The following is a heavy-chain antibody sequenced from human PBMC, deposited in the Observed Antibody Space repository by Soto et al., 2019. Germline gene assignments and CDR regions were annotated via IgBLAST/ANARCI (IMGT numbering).Heavy chain of an antibody. V-gene: IGHV4-39*01. CDR1: CGSISSSSYY. Sequence: SETLYLTCTVSCGSISSSSYYWGWIRPPPGKGLEWIGSIYYSGSTYYNPSLKSRVTISVDTSKNQFSLKLSSVTAADTAVYYCARRKITFGGVIANFDYWGLGTLLTVSS. CDR3: ARRKITFGGVIANFDY. D-gene: IGHD3-16*02. J-gene: IGHJ4*02. CDR2: IYYSGST.